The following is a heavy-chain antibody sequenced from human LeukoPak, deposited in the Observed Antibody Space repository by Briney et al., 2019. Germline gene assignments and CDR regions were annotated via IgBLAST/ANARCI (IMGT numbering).Heavy chain of an antibody. Sequence: GASVKVSCKASGYTFTSYGISWVRQAPGQGLEWMGWISGYNGNTNYAQKFQGRVTMTTDTSTSTAYMELRSLRSDDTAVYYCARDFSSVHRGEVSYHWGQGTLVTVSS. CDR3: ARDFSSVHRGEVSYH. J-gene: IGHJ5*02. CDR1: GYTFTSYG. CDR2: ISGYNGNT. D-gene: IGHD3-10*01. V-gene: IGHV1-18*01.